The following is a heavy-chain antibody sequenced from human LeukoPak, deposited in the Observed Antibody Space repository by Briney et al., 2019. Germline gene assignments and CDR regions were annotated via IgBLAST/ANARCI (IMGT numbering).Heavy chain of an antibody. CDR1: GGSFSGYY. CDR3: ATVYGSGSFYYYYYGMDV. CDR2: INHSGST. J-gene: IGHJ6*02. V-gene: IGHV4-34*01. Sequence: SQTLSLTCAVYGGSFSGYYWSWIRQPPGKGLEWIGEINHSGSTNYNPSLKSRVTISVDTSKNQFSLKLSSVTAADTAVYYCATVYGSGSFYYYYYGMDVWGQGTTVTVSS. D-gene: IGHD3-10*01.